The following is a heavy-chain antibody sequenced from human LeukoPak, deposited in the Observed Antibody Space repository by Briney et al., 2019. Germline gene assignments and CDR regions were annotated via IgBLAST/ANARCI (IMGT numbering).Heavy chain of an antibody. J-gene: IGHJ4*02. Sequence: GGSLRLSCAASGFTFSNCAMSWVRQAPGKGLEWVSAITGSGGNTYYADSVKGRFTISRDNSKNTVFLQMNSLRAEDTAVYYCAKWGDYDVLTGYYVSDYWGQGTLVTVSS. CDR1: GFTFSNCA. CDR2: ITGSGGNT. D-gene: IGHD3-9*01. V-gene: IGHV3-23*01. CDR3: AKWGDYDVLTGYYVSDY.